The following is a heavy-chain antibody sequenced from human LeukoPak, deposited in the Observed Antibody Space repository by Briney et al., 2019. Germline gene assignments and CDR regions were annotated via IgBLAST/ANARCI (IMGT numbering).Heavy chain of an antibody. Sequence: GGSLRPSCAGSGFTFSSHWMHWVRQAPGKGLVWVSGIKSDGGSINYADSLKGRFTISRDNAKNTVYLQMNSLRAEDTAVYYCARPRYFDCFPDFHDSRGQGAMVTVSS. V-gene: IGHV3-74*01. CDR2: IKSDGGSI. J-gene: IGHJ3*01. CDR1: GFTFSSHW. D-gene: IGHD3-9*01. CDR3: ARPRYFDCFPDFHDS.